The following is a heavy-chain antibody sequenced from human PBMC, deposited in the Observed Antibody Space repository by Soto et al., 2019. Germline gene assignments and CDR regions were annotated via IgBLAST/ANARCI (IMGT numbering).Heavy chain of an antibody. CDR3: ARDSQYCSGGSCYNYYSYVMDV. CDR2: IYTSGST. D-gene: IGHD2-15*01. CDR1: GGSISSYY. Sequence: SETLSLTCTVSGGSISSYYWSWIRQPAGKGLEWIGRIYTSGSTNYNPSLKSRVTMSVDTSKNQFSLKLSSVTAADTAVYYCARDSQYCSGGSCYNYYSYVMDVWGQGTTVTVYS. V-gene: IGHV4-4*07. J-gene: IGHJ6*02.